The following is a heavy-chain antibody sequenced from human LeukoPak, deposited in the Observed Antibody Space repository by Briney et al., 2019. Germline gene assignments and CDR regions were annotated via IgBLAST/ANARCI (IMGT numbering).Heavy chain of an antibody. CDR3: AKGTDIVPAGSYFDY. Sequence: PGGSLRLSCAASGFTFSSYAMNWVRQAPGKGLEWVSTISGSGDSTYYADSVKGRFTISRGNSKNTLYLQINSLRAEDTAVYYCAKGTDIVPAGSYFDYWGQGTLVTVSS. CDR2: ISGSGDST. V-gene: IGHV3-23*01. CDR1: GFTFSSYA. J-gene: IGHJ4*02. D-gene: IGHD5-12*01.